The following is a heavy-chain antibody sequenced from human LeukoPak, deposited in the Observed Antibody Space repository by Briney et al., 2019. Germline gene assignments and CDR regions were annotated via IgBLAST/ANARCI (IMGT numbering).Heavy chain of an antibody. J-gene: IGHJ4*02. D-gene: IGHD2-2*01. CDR3: SRQLSSITSCPNY. Sequence: PGESLKISCKGSGYSFASYWIAWVRQMPGKGLEWMGVIYPGNSDITYSPSFQGQVTISADKSVSTAYLHWSSLKASDTAIYYLSRQLSSITSCPNYWGQGTLVTVSS. V-gene: IGHV5-51*01. CDR1: GYSFASYW. CDR2: IYPGNSDI.